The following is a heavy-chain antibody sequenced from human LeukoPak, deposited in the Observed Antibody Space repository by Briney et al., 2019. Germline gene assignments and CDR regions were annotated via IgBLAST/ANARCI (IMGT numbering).Heavy chain of an antibody. V-gene: IGHV3-73*01. J-gene: IGHJ6*03. D-gene: IGHD5-24*01. CDR1: GFTFSGSA. CDR3: ALESYYYMDV. CDR2: IRSKANSYAT. Sequence: GGSLRLSCAASGFTFSGSAMHWVRQASGKGLEWVGRIRSKANSYATAYAASVKGRFTISRDDSKNTAYLQMNSLKTEDTAVYYCALESYYYMDVWGKGTTVTVSS.